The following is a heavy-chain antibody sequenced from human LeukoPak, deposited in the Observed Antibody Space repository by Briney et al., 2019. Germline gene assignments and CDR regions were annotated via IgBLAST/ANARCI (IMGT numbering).Heavy chain of an antibody. CDR1: GFTFSSYS. V-gene: IGHV3-21*01. Sequence: GGSLRLSCAASGFTFSSYSMNWVRQAPGKGLEWVSSISSSSSYIYYADSVKGRFTISRDNAKNLLYLQMNSLRAEDTAVYYCARDGNGVTVYWGQGTLVTVSS. CDR2: ISSSSSYI. J-gene: IGHJ4*02. D-gene: IGHD5-18*01. CDR3: ARDGNGVTVY.